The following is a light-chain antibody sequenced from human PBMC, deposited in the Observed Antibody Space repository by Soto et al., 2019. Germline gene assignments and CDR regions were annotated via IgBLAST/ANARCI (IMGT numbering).Light chain of an antibody. CDR1: SSNIGSKT. CDR2: NDN. J-gene: IGLJ3*02. CDR3: ATWDVSLNGRV. V-gene: IGLV1-44*01. Sequence: QSVLTQPPSTSGTPGQRVTISCSGSSSNIGSKTLNWFRQVPGTAPKLLIYNDNQRPSGVPDRFSGSKSGTSASLAISGLQSEYEADYYCATWDVSLNGRVFGGGTKLAVL.